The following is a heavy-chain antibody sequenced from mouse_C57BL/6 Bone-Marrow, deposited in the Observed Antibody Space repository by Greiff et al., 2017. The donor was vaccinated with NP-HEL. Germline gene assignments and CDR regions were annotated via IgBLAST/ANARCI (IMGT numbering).Heavy chain of an antibody. V-gene: IGHV1-22*01. Sequence: EVQLQQSGPELVKPGASVKMSCKASGYTFTDYNMHWVKQSHGKSLEWIGYINPNNGGTSYNQKFKGKATLTVNKSSSTAYMELRSLTSEDSAVYYCATPLLLRYWRDYWGQGTTLTVSS. CDR3: ATPLLLRYWRDY. CDR1: GYTFTDYN. J-gene: IGHJ2*01. D-gene: IGHD1-1*01. CDR2: INPNNGGT.